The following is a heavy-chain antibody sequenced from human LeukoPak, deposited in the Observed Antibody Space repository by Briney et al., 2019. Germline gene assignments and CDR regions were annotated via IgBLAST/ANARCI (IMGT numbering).Heavy chain of an antibody. CDR2: INPSGGST. D-gene: IGHD6-13*01. Sequence: ASVKVSCKASGYTFTSYYMHWVRQAPGQGLEWMGIINPSGGSTSYAQKFQGRVTMTRDTSTSTVYMELSSLRSEDTAVYYCARAKAAASDWPPFYYYYGMDVWGQGTTVTVSS. V-gene: IGHV1-46*01. CDR1: GYTFTSYY. J-gene: IGHJ6*02. CDR3: ARAKAAASDWPPFYYYYGMDV.